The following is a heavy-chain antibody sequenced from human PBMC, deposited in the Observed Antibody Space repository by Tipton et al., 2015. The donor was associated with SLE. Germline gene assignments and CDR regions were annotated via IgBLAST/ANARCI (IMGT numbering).Heavy chain of an antibody. V-gene: IGHV4-59*07. Sequence: TLSLTCTVSGGSISSSYWGWIRQPPGKGLEWIGYIYYSGSTNYNPSLKSRVTISVDTSKNQFSLKLSSVTAADTAVYYCASMIVVIPVEARRDGMDVWGQGTTVTVSS. CDR1: GGSISSSY. J-gene: IGHJ6*02. CDR2: IYYSGST. D-gene: IGHD2-2*01. CDR3: ASMIVVIPVEARRDGMDV.